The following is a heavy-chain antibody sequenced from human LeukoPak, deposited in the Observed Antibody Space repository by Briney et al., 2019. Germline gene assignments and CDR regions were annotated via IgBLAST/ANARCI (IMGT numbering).Heavy chain of an antibody. CDR3: ARHLSRFLEWPRGAFDI. Sequence: SETLSLTCTVSGGSISANSYYWGWIRQPPGKGLEWIGSIYYSGSTYYNPSLKSRVTISVGTSKNQFSLKLSSVTAADTAVYYCARHLSRFLEWPRGAFDIWGQGTMVTVSS. J-gene: IGHJ3*02. V-gene: IGHV4-39*01. CDR2: IYYSGST. D-gene: IGHD3-3*01. CDR1: GGSISANSYY.